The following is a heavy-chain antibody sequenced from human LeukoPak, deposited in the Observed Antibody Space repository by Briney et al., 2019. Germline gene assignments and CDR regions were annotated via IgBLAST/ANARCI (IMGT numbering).Heavy chain of an antibody. J-gene: IGHJ4*02. V-gene: IGHV1-69*04. Sequence: SVKVSCKASGGTFSSYAISWVRQAPGQGLEWMGRIIPILGIANYAQRFQGRVTITADKSTSTAYMELSSLRSEDTAVYYCARETGSYYFDYWGQGTLVTVSS. D-gene: IGHD1-1*01. CDR1: GGTFSSYA. CDR3: ARETGSYYFDY. CDR2: IIPILGIA.